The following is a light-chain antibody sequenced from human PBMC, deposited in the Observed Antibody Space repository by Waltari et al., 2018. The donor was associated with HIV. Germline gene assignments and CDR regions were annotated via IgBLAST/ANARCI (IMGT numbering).Light chain of an antibody. V-gene: IGLV3-25*03. CDR1: ALPKQH. Sequence: SYELTQPPSASVSPGQEATITCSGDALPKQHAFLYQQRPGQAPLLLIYKDTERHSGIPERFSGSTSGATVTLTISGVQAEDEADYYCQSADSGGFHWVFGGGTKLTVL. J-gene: IGLJ3*02. CDR2: KDT. CDR3: QSADSGGFHWV.